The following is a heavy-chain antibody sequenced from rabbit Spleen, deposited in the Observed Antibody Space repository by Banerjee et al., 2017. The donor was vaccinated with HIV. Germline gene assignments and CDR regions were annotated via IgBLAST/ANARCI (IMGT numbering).Heavy chain of an antibody. V-gene: IGHV1S7*01. J-gene: IGHJ4*01. CDR1: GVSFSDKD. CDR2: IDPVFGIA. CDR3: VREVYHILGL. Sequence: QLEESGGGLVKPEGSLTLTCKASGVSFSDKDVMCWVRQAPGKGLEWIGYIDPVFGIAVYASGVNGRFTISRDNAQNTLYLQLNSLTAADTATYFCVREVYHILGLWGPGTLVTVS. D-gene: IGHD1-1*01.